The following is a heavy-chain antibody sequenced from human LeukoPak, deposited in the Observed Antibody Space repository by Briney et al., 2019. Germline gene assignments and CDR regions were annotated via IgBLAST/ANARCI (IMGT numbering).Heavy chain of an antibody. CDR2: IFYTGST. J-gene: IGHJ5*02. CDR1: GGSVSSGNYY. CDR3: ARAVMMVRGVIIGGYWFDP. Sequence: SETLSLTCTVSGGSVSSGNYYWTWIRQPPGKGLEWIGYIFYTGSTNCNPSLKSRVTISVDTTKNQFSLKLNSVTAADTAVYYCARAVMMVRGVIIGGYWFDPWGQGTLVTVSS. V-gene: IGHV4-61*01. D-gene: IGHD3-10*01.